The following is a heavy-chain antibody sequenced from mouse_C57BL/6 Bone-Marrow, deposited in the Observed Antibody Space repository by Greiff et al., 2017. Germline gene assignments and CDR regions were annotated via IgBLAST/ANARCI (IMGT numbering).Heavy chain of an antibody. CDR2: ISYSGST. J-gene: IGHJ1*03. Sequence: EVHLVESGPGLAKPSQTLSLTCSVTGYSITSDYWNWIRKFPGNKLEYMGYISYSGSTYYNPSLKSRISITRDTSKNQYYLQLNSVTTEDTATYYCARRGYYGSWYWYFDVWGTGTTVTVSS. V-gene: IGHV3-8*01. CDR3: ARRGYYGSWYWYFDV. D-gene: IGHD1-1*01. CDR1: GYSITSDY.